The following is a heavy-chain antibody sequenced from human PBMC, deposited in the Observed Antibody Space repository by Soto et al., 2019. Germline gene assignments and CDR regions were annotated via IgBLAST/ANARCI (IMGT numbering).Heavy chain of an antibody. CDR2: IYYSWST. J-gene: IGHJ4*02. CDR3: AATEDYYDSSGYPIDY. CDR1: GGSVSSGRYY. D-gene: IGHD3-22*01. V-gene: IGHV4-61*01. Sequence: SETLSLTCTVSGGSVSSGRYYWSWIRQPPWNGLEWIGYIYYSWSTNYNPSLKSRVTISVDTSKNQFSLKLSSVTAADTAVYYCAATEDYYDSSGYPIDYWGQGTLVTVSS.